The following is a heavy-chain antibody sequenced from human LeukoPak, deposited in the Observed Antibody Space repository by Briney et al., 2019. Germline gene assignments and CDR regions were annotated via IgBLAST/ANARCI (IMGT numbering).Heavy chain of an antibody. Sequence: GGSLRLSCAASGFTFSSYEMNWVRQAPGKGLEWVSYISSSGSTIYYADSVKGRFTISRGNAKNSLYLQMNSPRAEDTAVYYCARVGAGVSATHWGQGTLVTVSS. V-gene: IGHV3-48*03. CDR1: GFTFSSYE. J-gene: IGHJ4*02. D-gene: IGHD3-10*01. CDR3: ARVGAGVSATH. CDR2: ISSSGSTI.